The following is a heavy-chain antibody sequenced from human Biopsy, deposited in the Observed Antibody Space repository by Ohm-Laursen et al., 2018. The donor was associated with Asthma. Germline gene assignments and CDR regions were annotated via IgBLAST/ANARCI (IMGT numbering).Heavy chain of an antibody. D-gene: IGHD4-17*01. J-gene: IGHJ1*01. Sequence: SSLRLSCAASGFTFSSFGIHWVRQAPGKGLEWVAVISYDGSDKYYADSVKGRFTTSRDNSKNTLYLQMNSLRAEDTAVYYCAKGHGDYVFPYFQHWGQGTLVTVSS. V-gene: IGHV3-30*18. CDR1: GFTFSSFG. CDR3: AKGHGDYVFPYFQH. CDR2: ISYDGSDK.